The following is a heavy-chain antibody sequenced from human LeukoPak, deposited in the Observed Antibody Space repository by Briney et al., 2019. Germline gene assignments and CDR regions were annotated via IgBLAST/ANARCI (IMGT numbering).Heavy chain of an antibody. CDR3: ATAVPYSSGYFDY. Sequence: PSETLSLTCTVSGYSISSGYYWGWIRQPPGKGLAWFGSIYHSGSTYYNPSLKSRVTISVDTSKNQFSLKLSSVTAADTAVYYCATAVPYSSGYFDYWGQGTLVTVSS. J-gene: IGHJ4*02. V-gene: IGHV4-38-2*02. CDR2: IYHSGST. D-gene: IGHD6-19*01. CDR1: GYSISSGYY.